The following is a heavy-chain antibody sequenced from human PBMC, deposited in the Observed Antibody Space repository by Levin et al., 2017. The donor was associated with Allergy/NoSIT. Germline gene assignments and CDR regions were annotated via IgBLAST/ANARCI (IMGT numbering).Heavy chain of an antibody. Sequence: ASVKVSCAASGFTFSRHDMHWVRQVPGKSPEWVSVINTADITDYSDSVKGRFTISRDNGKNTFYLQMNSLRAGDTAVYYCAREGLEGLDAFDAWGRGTMVTVSS. CDR2: INTADIT. V-gene: IGHV3-13*04. J-gene: IGHJ3*01. CDR1: GFTFSRHD. CDR3: AREGLEGLDAFDA. D-gene: IGHD3-16*01.